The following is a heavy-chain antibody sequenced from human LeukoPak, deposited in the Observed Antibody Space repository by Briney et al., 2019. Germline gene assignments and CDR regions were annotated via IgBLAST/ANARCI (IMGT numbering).Heavy chain of an antibody. Sequence: GGSLRLSCAASGFTFSSYAMSWVRQAPGKGLEWVSAISGSGGSTYYADSVKGRFTISRDNSKNTLYLQMNSLGAEDTAVYYCAKFVTGYSIVDAFDIWGQGTMVTVSS. CDR3: AKFVTGYSIVDAFDI. CDR1: GFTFSSYA. J-gene: IGHJ3*02. D-gene: IGHD3-9*01. V-gene: IGHV3-23*01. CDR2: ISGSGGST.